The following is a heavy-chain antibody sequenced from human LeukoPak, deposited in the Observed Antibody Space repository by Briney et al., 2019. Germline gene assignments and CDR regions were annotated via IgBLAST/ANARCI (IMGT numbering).Heavy chain of an antibody. CDR3: ARVTLRNHDRSGYSWTIDY. J-gene: IGHJ4*02. V-gene: IGHV3-53*01. Sequence: GGSLRLSCAASGLTVSSNYMSWVRQAPGQGLDWVAVIYSGGSTYYAGSVKGRFIISRDNSRNTLDLQINSLRAEDTAVYYCARVTLRNHDRSGYSWTIDYWGQGILVTVST. CDR1: GLTVSSNY. D-gene: IGHD3-22*01. CDR2: IYSGGST.